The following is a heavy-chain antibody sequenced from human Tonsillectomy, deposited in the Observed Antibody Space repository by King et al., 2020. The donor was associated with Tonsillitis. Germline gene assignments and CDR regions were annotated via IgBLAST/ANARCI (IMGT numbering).Heavy chain of an antibody. J-gene: IGHJ5*02. CDR3: ARGRLWFGELFYWFDP. V-gene: IGHV4-34*01. Sequence: VQLPQWGAGLLKPSETLSLTCAVYGGSFSGYYWSWIRQPPGKGLEWIGEINHSGSTNYNPSLKSRVTISVDTSKNQFSLKLSSVTAADTAVYYCARGRLWFGELFYWFDPWGQGTLVTVSS. CDR1: GGSFSGYY. D-gene: IGHD3-10*01. CDR2: INHSGST.